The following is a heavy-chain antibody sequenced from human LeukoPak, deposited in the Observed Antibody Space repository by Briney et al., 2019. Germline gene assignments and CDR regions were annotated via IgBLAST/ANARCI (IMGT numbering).Heavy chain of an antibody. D-gene: IGHD2-15*01. J-gene: IGHJ3*02. CDR3: ARSAFYCSGGSCYRGEVDAFDI. CDR1: GFTFSDYY. Sequence: PGGSLRLSCAASGFTFSDYYMSWIRQAPGKGLEWVSYISSSGSTIYYADSVKGRFTISRDNAKNSLYLQMNSLRAEDTAVYYCARSAFYCSGGSCYRGEVDAFDIWGQGTMVTVSS. V-gene: IGHV3-11*04. CDR2: ISSSGSTI.